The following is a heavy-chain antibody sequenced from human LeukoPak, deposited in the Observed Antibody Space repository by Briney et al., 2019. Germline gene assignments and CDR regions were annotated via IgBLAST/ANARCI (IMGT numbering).Heavy chain of an antibody. V-gene: IGHV3-21*01. Sequence: PGGSLRLSCAASGFTFSSYSMNWVRQAPGKGLEWVSSISSSSSYIYYADSVKGRFTISRDNAKNSLYLQMNSLRAEDTAVYYCARAPLTGYYYYYGMDVWGQGTTVTVSS. CDR3: ARAPLTGYYYYYGMDV. J-gene: IGHJ6*02. CDR1: GFTFSSYS. D-gene: IGHD3-9*01. CDR2: ISSSSSYI.